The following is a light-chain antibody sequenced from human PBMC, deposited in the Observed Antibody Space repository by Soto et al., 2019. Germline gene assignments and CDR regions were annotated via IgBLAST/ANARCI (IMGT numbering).Light chain of an antibody. Sequence: EIVLTQSPDTLSLSPGERATLSCRASQSVSNNYLAWYQQKPGQAPRLLIYGASNRASGIPDRFSGGGSGTDFTLTISRLEPGDFAVYYCQQYGASPRTFGPGTKVEIK. J-gene: IGKJ1*01. CDR3: QQYGASPRT. CDR1: QSVSNNY. CDR2: GAS. V-gene: IGKV3-20*01.